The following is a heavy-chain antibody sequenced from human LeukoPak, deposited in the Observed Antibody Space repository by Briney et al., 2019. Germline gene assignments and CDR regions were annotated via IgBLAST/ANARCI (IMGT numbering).Heavy chain of an antibody. CDR3: ARAVDSGYDPNWFDP. J-gene: IGHJ5*02. CDR2: INPNSGGT. V-gene: IGHV1-2*02. CDR1: GYTFTGYY. Sequence: ASVKVSCKASGYTFTGYYMHWVRQAPGQGLEWMGWINPNSGGTNYAQKLQGRVTMTTDTSTSTAYMELRSLRSDDTAVYYCARAVDSGYDPNWFDPWGQGTLVTVSS. D-gene: IGHD5-12*01.